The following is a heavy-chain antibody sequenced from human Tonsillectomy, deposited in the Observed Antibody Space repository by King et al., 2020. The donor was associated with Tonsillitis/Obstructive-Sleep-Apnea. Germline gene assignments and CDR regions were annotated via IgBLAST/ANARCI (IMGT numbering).Heavy chain of an antibody. CDR1: GFTVSSSR. D-gene: IGHD3-10*01. CDR2: ISIGGSTI. V-gene: IGHV3-48*02. CDR3: AREGYGSGSYLAGHFDY. J-gene: IGHJ4*02. Sequence: VQLVESGGGLVQTGGSLRLSCAASGFTVSSSRRKCVRQALWNRLELVLSISIGGSTIYSEDSVKGRFTSSRENAKNSLYLQMNSLRDEDTAVYYCAREGYGSGSYLAGHFDYWGQGTLVTVSS.